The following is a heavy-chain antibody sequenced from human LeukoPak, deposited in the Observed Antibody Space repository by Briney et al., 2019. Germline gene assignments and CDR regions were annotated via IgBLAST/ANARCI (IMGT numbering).Heavy chain of an antibody. CDR2: INHSGST. CDR3: ARAFDSSGYYYDSGAFDI. CDR1: GGSFSGYY. D-gene: IGHD3-22*01. J-gene: IGHJ3*02. Sequence: SETLSLTCAVYGGSFSGYYWSWIRQPPGKGLEWIGEINHSGSTNYNPSLKSRVTISVDTSKNQFSLKLSSVTAADTAVYYCARAFDSSGYYYDSGAFDIWGQGTMVTVSS. V-gene: IGHV4-34*01.